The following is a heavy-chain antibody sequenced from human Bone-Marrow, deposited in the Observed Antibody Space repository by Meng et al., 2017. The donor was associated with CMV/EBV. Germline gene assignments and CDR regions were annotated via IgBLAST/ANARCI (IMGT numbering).Heavy chain of an antibody. Sequence: GESLKISCAASGFTVSSNYMSWVRQAPGKGLEWVSVIYSGGSTYYADSVKGRFTISRDNSKNTLYLQMNSLRAEDTAVYYCARKPGRYCSSPSCYSYFDYWGQGTLVTVSS. CDR1: GFTVSSNY. V-gene: IGHV3-66*02. CDR3: ARKPGRYCSSPSCYSYFDY. CDR2: IYSGGST. D-gene: IGHD2-2*01. J-gene: IGHJ4*02.